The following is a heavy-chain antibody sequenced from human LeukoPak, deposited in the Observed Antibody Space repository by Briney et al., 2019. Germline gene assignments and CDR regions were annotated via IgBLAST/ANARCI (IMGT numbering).Heavy chain of an antibody. CDR1: GLTFTSSA. D-gene: IGHD3-3*01. CDR2: ISGSGGST. Sequence: GGSLRLSCSASGLTFTSSAMSYVRQVEGEGLEWVSAISGSGGSTYYANSVKGRFNIPRENSKNTLYLQMNSLGAEDTAVYYCAKGGLYYDFWCGYYTFDYWGQGTLVTVSS. CDR3: AKGGLYYDFWCGYYTFDY. V-gene: IGHV3-23*01. J-gene: IGHJ4*02.